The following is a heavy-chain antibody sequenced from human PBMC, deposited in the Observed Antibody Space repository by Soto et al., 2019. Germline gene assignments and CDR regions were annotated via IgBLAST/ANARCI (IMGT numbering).Heavy chain of an antibody. J-gene: IGHJ5*02. D-gene: IGHD3-3*01. CDR2: IDPSDSYT. Sequence: PGESLKISCKGSGYSFTSYWISWVRQMPGKGLEWMGRIDPSDSYTNYSPSFQGHVTISADKSISTAYLQWSSLKASDTAMYYCARQGENYDSTPGDWFDPWGQGTLVTVSS. CDR3: ARQGENYDSTPGDWFDP. CDR1: GYSFTSYW. V-gene: IGHV5-10-1*01.